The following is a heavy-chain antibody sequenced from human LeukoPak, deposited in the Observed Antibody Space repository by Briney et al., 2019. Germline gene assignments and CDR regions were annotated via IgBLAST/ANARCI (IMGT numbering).Heavy chain of an antibody. J-gene: IGHJ4*02. CDR2: IYYSGST. CDR3: ARALQDIVVVPALDY. V-gene: IGHV4-30-4*01. CDR1: GGSISSGDYY. Sequence: SETLSLTCTVSGGSISSGDYYWSWIRQLPGKGLEWIGYIYYSGSTYYNPSLKSRVTISVDTSKNQFSLKLSSVTAADTAVYYCARALQDIVVVPALDYWGQGTLVTVSS. D-gene: IGHD2-2*01.